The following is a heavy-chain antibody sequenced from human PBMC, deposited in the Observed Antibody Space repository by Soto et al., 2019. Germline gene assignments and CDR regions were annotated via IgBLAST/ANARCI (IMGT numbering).Heavy chain of an antibody. D-gene: IGHD1-26*01. CDR3: ATARSRGLRSRAGGSYRINYYGMDV. CDR1: GFTFSSYA. V-gene: IGHV3-23*01. CDR2: ISGSGGST. Sequence: EVQLLESGGGLVQPGGSLRLSCAASGFTFSSYAMSWVRQAPGRGLEWVSAISGSGGSTYYADSVKGRFSTSRDNSKHTLYLQMNSVRAEDPAVYYCATARSRGLRSRAGGSYRINYYGMDVWGQGTTVTVSS. J-gene: IGHJ6*02.